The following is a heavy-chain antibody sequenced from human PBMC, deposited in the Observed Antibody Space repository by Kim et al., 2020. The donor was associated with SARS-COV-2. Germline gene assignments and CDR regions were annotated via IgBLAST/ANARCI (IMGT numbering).Heavy chain of an antibody. D-gene: IGHD3-3*01. Sequence: SETLSLTCTVSGGSVSSGSYYWSWIRQPPGKGLEWIGYIYYSGSTNYNPSLKSRVTISVDTSKNQFSLKLSSVTAADTAVYYCARVRITIFGVVLYYFDYWGQGTLVTVSS. J-gene: IGHJ4*02. CDR1: GGSVSSGSYY. CDR2: IYYSGST. V-gene: IGHV4-61*01. CDR3: ARVRITIFGVVLYYFDY.